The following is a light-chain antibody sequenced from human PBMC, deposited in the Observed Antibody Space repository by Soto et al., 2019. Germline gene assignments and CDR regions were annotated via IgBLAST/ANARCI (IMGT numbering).Light chain of an antibody. Sequence: EIVLTQSPATLSLSPGERATLSCRASQSISNYLAWYQQKPGQAPRLLIYGASTRATGIPVRFSGSGSGTEFTLTISSLQSEDFAVYFCHQYNNWPPYTFGQGTKV. CDR1: QSISNY. CDR2: GAS. V-gene: IGKV3-15*01. J-gene: IGKJ2*01. CDR3: HQYNNWPPYT.